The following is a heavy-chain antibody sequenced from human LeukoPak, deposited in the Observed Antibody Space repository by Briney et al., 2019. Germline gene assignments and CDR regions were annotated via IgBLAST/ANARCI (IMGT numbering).Heavy chain of an antibody. CDR1: GGSINSYY. CDR2: IYYSGST. V-gene: IGHV4-59*12. Sequence: SETLSLTCTVSGGSINSYYWSWIRQHPGKGLEWIGYIYYSGSTYYNPSLKSRVTISVDTSKNQFSLKLSSVTAADTAVYYCATDRGVYSYGQEVFWGQGTLVTVSS. D-gene: IGHD5-18*01. J-gene: IGHJ4*02. CDR3: ATDRGVYSYGQEVF.